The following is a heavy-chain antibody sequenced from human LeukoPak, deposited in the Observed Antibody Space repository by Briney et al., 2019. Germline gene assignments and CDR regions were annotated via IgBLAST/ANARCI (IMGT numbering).Heavy chain of an antibody. J-gene: IGHJ3*02. CDR2: IIPIFGTA. CDR1: GCTFSSYA. Sequence: SVTVSCKASGCTFSSYAISWVRQAPGQGLEWMGVIIPIFGTANYAQKFQCRVTINADKSTSTAYMELSSLRSEDTAVYYCARDRVGASPGRDTFDIWAQGTLVTVSS. V-gene: IGHV1-69*06. CDR3: ARDRVGASPGRDTFDI. D-gene: IGHD1-26*01.